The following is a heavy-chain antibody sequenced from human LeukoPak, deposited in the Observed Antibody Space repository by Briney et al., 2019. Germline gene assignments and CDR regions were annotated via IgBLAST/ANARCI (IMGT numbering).Heavy chain of an antibody. Sequence: GGSLRLSCTASAFTFSPYTMNWVRQAPGKGLEWVSAISGSGGSTYYADSVKGRFTISRDNSKNTLYLQMNSLRAEDTAVYYCAKAPLSAIWAFDIWGQGTMVTVSS. J-gene: IGHJ3*02. CDR2: ISGSGGST. CDR1: AFTFSPYT. D-gene: IGHD5/OR15-5a*01. V-gene: IGHV3-23*01. CDR3: AKAPLSAIWAFDI.